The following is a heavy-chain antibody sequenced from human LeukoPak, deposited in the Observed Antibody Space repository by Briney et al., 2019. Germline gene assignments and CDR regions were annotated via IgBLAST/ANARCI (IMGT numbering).Heavy chain of an antibody. CDR1: GYTFTSYG. J-gene: IGHJ4*02. D-gene: IGHD2-2*01. CDR2: ISAYNGNT. V-gene: IGHV1-18*01. Sequence: ASVKVSCKASGYTFTSYGISWVRQAPGQGLEWMGWISAYNGNTNYAQKLQGRVTMTTDTSTSTAYMELRSLRSDDTAVYYCARDEEYCSSTSCSEFDYWGQGTLVTVSS. CDR3: ARDEEYCSSTSCSEFDY.